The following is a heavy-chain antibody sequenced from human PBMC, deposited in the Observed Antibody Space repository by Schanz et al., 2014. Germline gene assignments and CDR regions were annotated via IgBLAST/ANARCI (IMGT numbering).Heavy chain of an antibody. CDR2: IAGDGGGP. CDR3: AKDPYGMDV. CDR1: GFAFSDYG. J-gene: IGHJ6*02. Sequence: QVQLVESGGGVVQPGKSLRLSCAASGFAFSDYGMSWVRQAPGKGLEWVSVIAGDGGGPNYVDSVKGRFTISRDNSKNTLYLQMNSLRAEDTAVYYCAKDPYGMDVWGQGTTVTVSS. V-gene: IGHV3-NL1*01.